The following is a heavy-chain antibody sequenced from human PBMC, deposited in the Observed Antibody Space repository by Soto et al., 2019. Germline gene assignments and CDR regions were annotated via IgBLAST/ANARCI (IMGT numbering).Heavy chain of an antibody. CDR2: IKRDGSEK. CDR1: GFTFSSYW. CDR3: ARIRWILLGYFDY. Sequence: GGSLRLSSAASGFTFSSYWMSWVRQAPGKGLEWVANIKRDGSEKYYVVSVKGRFTIYRDNAKNSLYLQMNSLRAEDTAVYYCARIRWILLGYFDYWGQGTLVTVSS. D-gene: IGHD5-18*01. J-gene: IGHJ4*02. V-gene: IGHV3-7*01.